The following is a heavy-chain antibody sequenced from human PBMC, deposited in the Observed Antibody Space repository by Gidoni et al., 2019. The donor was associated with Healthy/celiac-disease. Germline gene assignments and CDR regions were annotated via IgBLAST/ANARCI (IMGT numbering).Heavy chain of an antibody. CDR2: IWYDGSNK. CDR1: GFTFITHG. D-gene: IGHD4-17*01. CDR3: ARDHDYEVGGSDAFDI. Sequence: QLHLVDSGGGLVQPGRSLRPSCAAPGFTFITHGRHWVRQAPGKGLEWVAVIWYDGSNKYYADSVKGRFTISRDNSKNTLYLQMNSLRAEDTAVYYCARDHDYEVGGSDAFDIWGQGTMVTVSS. J-gene: IGHJ3*02. V-gene: IGHV3-33*01.